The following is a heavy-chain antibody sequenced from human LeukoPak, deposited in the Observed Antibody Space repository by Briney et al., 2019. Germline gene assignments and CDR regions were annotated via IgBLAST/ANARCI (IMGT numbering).Heavy chain of an antibody. D-gene: IGHD4-11*01. CDR1: GGSFSGYY. V-gene: IGHV4-34*01. CDR3: ASMTTVTGRFDY. CDR2: IYHSGST. Sequence: SETLSLTCAVYGGSFSGYYWSWIRQPPGKGLEWIGYIYHSGSTYCNPSLKSRVTISVDRSKNQFSLKLSSVTAADTAVYYCASMTTVTGRFDYWGQGTLVTVSS. J-gene: IGHJ4*02.